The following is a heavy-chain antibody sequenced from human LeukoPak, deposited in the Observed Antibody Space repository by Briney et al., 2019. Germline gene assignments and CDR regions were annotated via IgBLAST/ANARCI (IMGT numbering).Heavy chain of an antibody. V-gene: IGHV3-7*01. CDR2: IKQDGSEK. CDR1: GLAFTNSW. J-gene: IGHJ4*02. D-gene: IGHD6-19*01. Sequence: GGSLRLSCAASGLAFTNSWMSWVRQTPGEGLEWVANIKQDGSEKYYVDSVKGRFTISRDNAKNSLYLQMNSLTAEDTALYYCARLSTAVAGGDYWGQGTLVTVSS. CDR3: ARLSTAVAGGDY.